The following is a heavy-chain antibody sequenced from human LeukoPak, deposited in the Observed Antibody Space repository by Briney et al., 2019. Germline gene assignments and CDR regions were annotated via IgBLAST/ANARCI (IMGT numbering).Heavy chain of an antibody. CDR3: SRDQALGYSGSYYYYYYYMDV. D-gene: IGHD1-26*01. CDR1: GGSISSGSYY. V-gene: IGHV4-61*02. J-gene: IGHJ6*03. CDR2: IYTSGST. Sequence: SETLSLTCTVSGGSISSGSYYWSWIRQPAGKGLEWIGRIYTSGSTNYNPSLKSRVTISVDTSKNQFSLKLSSVTAADTAVYYCSRDQALGYSGSYYYYYYYMDVWGKGTTVTVSS.